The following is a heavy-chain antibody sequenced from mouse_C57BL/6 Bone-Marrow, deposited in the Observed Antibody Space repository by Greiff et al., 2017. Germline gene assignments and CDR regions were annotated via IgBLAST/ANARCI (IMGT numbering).Heavy chain of an antibody. V-gene: IGHV1-76*01. CDR1: GYTFTDYY. D-gene: IGHD1-1*01. Sequence: QVQLKESGAELVRPGASVKLSCKASGYTFTDYYINWVKQRPGQGLEWIARIYPGSGNTYYNEKFKGKATLTAEKSSSTAYMQLSSLTSEDSAVYFCAGGYYYGSSYVGNAMDYWGQGTSVTVSS. CDR3: AGGYYYGSSYVGNAMDY. CDR2: IYPGSGNT. J-gene: IGHJ4*01.